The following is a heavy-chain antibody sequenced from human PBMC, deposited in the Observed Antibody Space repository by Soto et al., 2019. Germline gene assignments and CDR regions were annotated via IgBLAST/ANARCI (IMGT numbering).Heavy chain of an antibody. CDR3: AKARYSSSFDY. CDR1: GFTFSSYW. V-gene: IGHV3-23*01. D-gene: IGHD6-6*01. Sequence: GSLRLSCAASGFTFSSYWMTWVRQAPGKGLEWVSDISDSGGSTYYADSVKGRFTISRDNSKNTLYLQMNSLRAEDTAVYYCAKARYSSSFDYWGQGTLVTVSS. J-gene: IGHJ4*02. CDR2: ISDSGGST.